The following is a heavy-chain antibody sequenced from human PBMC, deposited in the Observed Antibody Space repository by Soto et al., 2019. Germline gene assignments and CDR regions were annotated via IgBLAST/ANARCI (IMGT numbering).Heavy chain of an antibody. D-gene: IGHD1-26*01. V-gene: IGHV3-21*01. CDR2: ISSGGDYI. J-gene: IGHJ5*02. Sequence: EVQVVESGGGLVQPGGSLRLSCSFTFSMYSMNWVRQAPGKGLEWVASISSGGDYIKYADSVKGRFTISRDNAKNSVSLRINSLRVDDTAIYFCTRDQGGSYDSWFDPWGQGTLVTVSS. CDR1: FTFSMYS. CDR3: TRDQGGSYDSWFDP.